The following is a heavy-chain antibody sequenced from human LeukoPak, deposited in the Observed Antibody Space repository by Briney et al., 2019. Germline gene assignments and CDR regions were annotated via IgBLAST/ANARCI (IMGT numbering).Heavy chain of an antibody. CDR1: GFTFSSYS. CDR2: ISVSSTYT. D-gene: IGHD3-22*01. CDR3: ARERDSSGYSSSLYFDY. V-gene: IGHV3-21*01. Sequence: GGSLRLSCAASGFTFSSYSMNWVRQAPGKGLEWVSSISVSSTYTYYADSVKGRFTISRDNAKNSLYLQMNSLRAEDTAVYYCARERDSSGYSSSLYFDYWGQGTLVTVSS. J-gene: IGHJ4*02.